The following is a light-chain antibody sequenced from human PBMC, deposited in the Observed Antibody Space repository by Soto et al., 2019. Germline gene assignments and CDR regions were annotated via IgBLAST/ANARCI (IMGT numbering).Light chain of an antibody. V-gene: IGKV1-5*03. CDR2: KAS. J-gene: IGKJ2*01. CDR3: QQYHSYPYP. CDR1: QSISNW. Sequence: DIQMTQSPSTLSASVGDRVTITCRASQSISNWLAWYQQKPGKAPNLLIYKASSLQSGVPTRFSGRGSGTEFTLNISSPQPDDFATYYCQQYHSYPYPFGQGTKLEI.